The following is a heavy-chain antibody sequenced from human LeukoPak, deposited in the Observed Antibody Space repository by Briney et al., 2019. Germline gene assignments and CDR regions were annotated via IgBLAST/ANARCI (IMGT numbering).Heavy chain of an antibody. D-gene: IGHD2-15*01. CDR1: GLSVSSNF. CDR3: ASTHLGYCSSVSCQNDY. J-gene: IGHJ4*02. Sequence: GGSLRLSCAATGLSVSSNFMSWVRQAPGKGLEWVSVIYGGGSTYYADSVKGRFTISRDTPKNTLYLQMNSLRVEDTAVYYCASTHLGYCSSVSCQNDYWGQGTLVTVSS. CDR2: IYGGGST. V-gene: IGHV3-53*01.